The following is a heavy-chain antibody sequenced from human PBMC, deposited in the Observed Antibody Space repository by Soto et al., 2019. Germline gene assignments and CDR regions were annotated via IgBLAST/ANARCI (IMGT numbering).Heavy chain of an antibody. CDR2: IYYRGGT. D-gene: IGHD4-17*01. J-gene: IGHJ5*02. V-gene: IGHV4-39*01. Sequence: PSETLSLTCTVSGGSISTSSYYWGWIRQPPGKGLEWIGTIYYRGGTYYNPSLKSRVSISVDTSKNQFSVKLRSVTAADTAMYYCARHDYGDYGVFDPWGQGTLVTVSS. CDR3: ARHDYGDYGVFDP. CDR1: GGSISTSSYY.